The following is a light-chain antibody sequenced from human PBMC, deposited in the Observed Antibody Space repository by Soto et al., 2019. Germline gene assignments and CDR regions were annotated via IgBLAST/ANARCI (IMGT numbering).Light chain of an antibody. CDR2: GAS. CDR3: QQFAASPYT. CDR1: QSVAGNS. V-gene: IGKV3-20*01. Sequence: EIVLTQSPGTLSLSPGERATLSCRASQSVAGNSLAWYQHRSGRAPRLLIYGASNRPGGIPGRFSGSGSGTDFTLTISSLEPADFAVYYCQQFAASPYTFGQGTKLEI. J-gene: IGKJ2*01.